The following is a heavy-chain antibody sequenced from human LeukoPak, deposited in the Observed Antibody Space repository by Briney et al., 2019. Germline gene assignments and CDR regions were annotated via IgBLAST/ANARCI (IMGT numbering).Heavy chain of an antibody. V-gene: IGHV3-30*02. D-gene: IGHD3-22*01. CDR3: AKDPPRAYYYDSSGWS. Sequence: GGSLRLSCAASGFTFSSYAMHWVRQAPGKGLEWVAFIRSDGSNKSYADSVKGRFTISRDNSKSTLYLQMNSLRAEDTAVYYCAKDPPRAYYYDSSGWSWGQGTMVTVSS. J-gene: IGHJ3*01. CDR1: GFTFSSYA. CDR2: IRSDGSNK.